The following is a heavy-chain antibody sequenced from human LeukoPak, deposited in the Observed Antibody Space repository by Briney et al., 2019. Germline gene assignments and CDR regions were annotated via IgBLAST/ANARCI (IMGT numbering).Heavy chain of an antibody. Sequence: GGSLRLSCAASGFTVSSNYMSWVRQAPGKGLEWVSVIYSGGSTYYADSVKGRFTISRDNSKNTLYLQMNSLRAEDTAVYYCASNGHDSSGYYSPFDYWGQGTLVTVSS. CDR1: GFTVSSNY. CDR2: IYSGGST. J-gene: IGHJ4*02. CDR3: ASNGHDSSGYYSPFDY. V-gene: IGHV3-66*01. D-gene: IGHD3-22*01.